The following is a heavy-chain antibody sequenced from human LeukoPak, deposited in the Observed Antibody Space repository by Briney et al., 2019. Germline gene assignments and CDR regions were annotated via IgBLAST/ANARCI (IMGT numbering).Heavy chain of an antibody. J-gene: IGHJ4*02. V-gene: IGHV3-66*01. CDR2: IYIGGKT. CDR3: ASGAAAPRWFDY. D-gene: IGHD2-2*01. Sequence: GGSLRLSCAASGFTFSSYGMHWVRQAPGKGLEWVSLIYIGGKTYYADSVKGRFTISRDNSKNILYLQMNSLRAEDTAVYYCASGAAAPRWFDYWGQGTLVTVSS. CDR1: GFTFSSYG.